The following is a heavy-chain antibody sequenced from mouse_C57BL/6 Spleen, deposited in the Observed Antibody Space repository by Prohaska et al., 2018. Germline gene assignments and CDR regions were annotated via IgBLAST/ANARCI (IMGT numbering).Heavy chain of an antibody. CDR3: AREGDGYHWYFDV. D-gene: IGHD2-3*01. Sequence: QPQQPGTALVKPGASVKLSCKASGYTFNNYWMPWVKQRPGQALEWIGNINPSNGNTHYSEKFKNKATLTVDKSSTTAYLQLSSLTSEDSAVYYCAREGDGYHWYFDVWGTGTTVTVSS. CDR1: GYTFNNYW. J-gene: IGHJ1*03. CDR2: INPSNGNT. V-gene: IGHV1-53*01.